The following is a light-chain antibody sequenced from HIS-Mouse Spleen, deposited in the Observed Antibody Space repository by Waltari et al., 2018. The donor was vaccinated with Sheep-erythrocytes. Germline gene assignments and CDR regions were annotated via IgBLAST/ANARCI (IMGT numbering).Light chain of an antibody. J-gene: IGLJ3*02. V-gene: IGLV2-23*01. Sequence: QSALTQPASVSGSPGQSITISCTGTSSDVWSYNLASWYQQHPGKAPKLMIYEGRKRPSGVSNRFSGSKSGNTASLTISGLQAEDEADYYCCSYAGSSTPWVFGGGTKLTVL. CDR3: CSYAGSSTPWV. CDR2: EGR. CDR1: SSDVWSYNL.